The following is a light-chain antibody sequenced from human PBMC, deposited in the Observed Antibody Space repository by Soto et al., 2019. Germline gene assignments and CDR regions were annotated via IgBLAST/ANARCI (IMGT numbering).Light chain of an antibody. J-gene: IGLJ2*01. CDR2: DVS. CDR3: GAWDDSLSGPA. Sequence: QSVLTQPRSVSGSPGQSVTISCTGTSSDVGGYNYVSWYQQHPGKAPKLMIYDVSKRPSGVPDRFSGSKSGNTAALAISGLRSEDEADYYCGAWDDSLSGPAFGGGTKLTVL. CDR1: SSDVGGYNY. V-gene: IGLV2-11*01.